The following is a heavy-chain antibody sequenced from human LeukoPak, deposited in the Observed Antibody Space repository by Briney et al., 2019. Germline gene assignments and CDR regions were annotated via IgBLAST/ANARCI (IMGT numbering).Heavy chain of an antibody. CDR3: ARVGAAAVYYFDY. CDR2: IKQDGSEK. Sequence: GGSLRLSCAASGFTFSSYGMHWVRQAPGKGLEGVANIKQDGSEKYYVDSVKGRFTISRDNAKNSLYLQMNSLRAEDTAVYYCARVGAAAVYYFDYWGQGTLVTVS. J-gene: IGHJ4*02. V-gene: IGHV3-7*01. CDR1: GFTFSSYG. D-gene: IGHD6-13*01.